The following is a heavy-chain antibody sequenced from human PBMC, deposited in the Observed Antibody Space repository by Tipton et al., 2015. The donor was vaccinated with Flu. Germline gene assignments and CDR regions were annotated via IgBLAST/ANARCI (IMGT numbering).Heavy chain of an antibody. CDR3: TKVIPEIVAGLDY. V-gene: IGHV3-23*01. CDR2: FSGTGGAT. D-gene: IGHD5-12*01. J-gene: IGHJ4*02. Sequence: SLRLSCAASGFTFSSYAMSWVRQAPGKGLEWVSVFSGTGGATYYAASVKGRFSISRDNSKNTLYLQMNSLRAEDTAIYYCTKVIPEIVAGLDYWGQGTLVTVSS. CDR1: GFTFSSYA.